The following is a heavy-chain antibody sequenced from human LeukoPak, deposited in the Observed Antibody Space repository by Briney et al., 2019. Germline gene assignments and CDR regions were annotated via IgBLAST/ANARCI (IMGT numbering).Heavy chain of an antibody. D-gene: IGHD3-10*01. CDR2: IYYSGST. J-gene: IGHJ4*02. V-gene: IGHV4-59*01. CDR3: ARVFGYYYGSGIPGQFDY. Sequence: SETLSLPCTVSGGSLSSYYWSWIRQPPGKGLEWIGYIYYSGSTNYNPSLKSRVTISVDTSKNQFSLKLSSVTAADTAVYYCARVFGYYYGSGIPGQFDYLGRGTLVTVSS. CDR1: GGSLSSYY.